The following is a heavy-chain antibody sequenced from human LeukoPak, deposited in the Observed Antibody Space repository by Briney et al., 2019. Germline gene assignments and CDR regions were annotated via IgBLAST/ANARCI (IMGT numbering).Heavy chain of an antibody. CDR2: ISYSGST. D-gene: IGHD5-18*01. CDR3: ARTTEGGYTYDYFYYYYMDV. V-gene: IGHV4-38-2*02. CDR1: GYSISSGYY. Sequence: SETLSLTCTVSGYSISSGYYWGWIRQPPGKGLEWIGSISYSGSTYNNPSLKSRVTISVDTSKKQFSLKLSSVTAADTAVYYCARTTEGGYTYDYFYYYYMDVWGKGTTVTISS. J-gene: IGHJ6*03.